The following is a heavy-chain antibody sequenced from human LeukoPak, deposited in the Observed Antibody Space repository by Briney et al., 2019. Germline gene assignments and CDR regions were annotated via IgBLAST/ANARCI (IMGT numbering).Heavy chain of an antibody. CDR1: GYTFTSYD. CDR3: AREDFTMVRGVISWFDT. V-gene: IGHV1-8*01. D-gene: IGHD3-10*01. CDR2: MNPNSGNT. Sequence: ASVKVSCKASGYTFTSYDINWVRQATGQGLEWMGWMNPNSGNTGYAQKFQGRVTMTRNTSISTAYMELSSLRSEDTAVYYCAREDFTMVRGVISWFDTWGQGTLVTVFS. J-gene: IGHJ5*02.